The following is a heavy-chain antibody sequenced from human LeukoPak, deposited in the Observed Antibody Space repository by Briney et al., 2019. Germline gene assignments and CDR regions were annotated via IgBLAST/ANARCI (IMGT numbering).Heavy chain of an antibody. D-gene: IGHD6-13*01. CDR3: VRDVAAGFDY. Sequence: PGGSLRLSCTASGFTFNTYTMNWVRQAPGKGLEGVSYITDSSSVVYYADSVKGRFTISRDNAKNSLYLQMNSLRAEDTAVYYCVRDVAAGFDYWGQGTLVTVSS. J-gene: IGHJ4*02. V-gene: IGHV3-48*04. CDR1: GFTFNTYT. CDR2: ITDSSSVV.